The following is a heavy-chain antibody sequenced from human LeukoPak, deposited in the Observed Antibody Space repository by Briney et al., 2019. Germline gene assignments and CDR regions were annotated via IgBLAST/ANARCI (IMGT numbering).Heavy chain of an antibody. D-gene: IGHD3-22*01. CDR3: ARFEVNHEDSSSFYYFDY. Sequence: GESLKISCRVSGYAFASYWIGWVRQVPGEGLEWMGIIYPDDSDTKYSPSFQGQVTFSADKSINTAYLQWSSLKASDTAMYYCARFEVNHEDSSSFYYFDYWGQGTLVTVSS. J-gene: IGHJ4*02. CDR1: GYAFASYW. CDR2: IYPDDSDT. V-gene: IGHV5-51*01.